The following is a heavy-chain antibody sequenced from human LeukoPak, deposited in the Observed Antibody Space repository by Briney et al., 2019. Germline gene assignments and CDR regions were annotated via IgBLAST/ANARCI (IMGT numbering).Heavy chain of an antibody. D-gene: IGHD4-23*01. CDR3: AKSDAGNPDY. CDR2: IRYDESNR. Sequence: PGVSLRLSCAASGFSFSNYGKHWVRQAPGKGLEWVAFIRYDESNRFYADSVKGRFTISRDSSKIQLNLQMNSLRAEDTAVYYCAKSDAGNPDYWGQGTLVTVSS. CDR1: GFSFSNYG. J-gene: IGHJ4*02. V-gene: IGHV3-30*02.